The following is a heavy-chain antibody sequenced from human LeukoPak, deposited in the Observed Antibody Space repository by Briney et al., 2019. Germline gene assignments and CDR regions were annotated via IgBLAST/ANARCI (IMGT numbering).Heavy chain of an antibody. Sequence: SETLSLTCAVYGGSFSGYYWSWIRQPPGKGLEWIGEINHSGSTNYNPSLKSRVTISVDTSKNQFSLKLSSVTAADTAVYYCASYSNQDYWGQGTLVTVSS. D-gene: IGHD4-11*01. V-gene: IGHV4-34*01. J-gene: IGHJ4*02. CDR2: INHSGST. CDR1: GGSFSGYY. CDR3: ASYSNQDY.